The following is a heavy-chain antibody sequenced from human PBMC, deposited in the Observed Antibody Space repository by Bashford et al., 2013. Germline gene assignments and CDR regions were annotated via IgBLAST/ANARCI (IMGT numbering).Heavy chain of an antibody. CDR2: IYYSGNT. Sequence: SETLSLTCTVSGGSISSSSYYWGWIRQPPGKGLEWIGSIYYSGNTFFNPSLKSRVTISVDTSNNQFSLKLSSVTAADTAVYFCASEMRGDSRMDYWGQGTLVTVSS. V-gene: IGHV4-39*01. D-gene: IGHD2-21*02. J-gene: IGHJ4*02. CDR1: GGSISSSSYY. CDR3: ASEMRGDSRMDY.